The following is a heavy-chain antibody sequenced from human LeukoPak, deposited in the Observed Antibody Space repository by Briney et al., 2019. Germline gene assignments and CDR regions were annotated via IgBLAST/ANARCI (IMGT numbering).Heavy chain of an antibody. V-gene: IGHV3-30*02. CDR1: GFTFSNYG. Sequence: GGSLRLSCAASGFTFSNYGVHWVRQAPGKGLEWVSFIRFDGSNKYYADSVKGRFTISRDSSKNTLYLQMNSLRAEDTAVYYCAKDEDYDSSGVYNYWGQGTLVTVSS. CDR3: AKDEDYDSSGVYNY. D-gene: IGHD3-22*01. CDR2: IRFDGSNK. J-gene: IGHJ4*02.